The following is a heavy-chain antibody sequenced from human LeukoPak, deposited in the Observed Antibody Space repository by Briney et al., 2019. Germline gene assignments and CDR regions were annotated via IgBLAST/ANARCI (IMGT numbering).Heavy chain of an antibody. J-gene: IGHJ2*01. CDR3: ARDRYYYDSSGYYYIWYFDL. CDR1: GYTFTNYG. CDR2: ISGYNGYT. D-gene: IGHD3-22*01. V-gene: IGHV1-18*01. Sequence: ASVKVSCKASGYTFTNYGLSWVRQAPGQGLEWMGWISGYNGYTRYAEKVQGRVTMTTDTSTSTAYMELRSLRSDDTAVYYCARDRYYYDSSGYYYIWYFDLWGRGTLVTVSS.